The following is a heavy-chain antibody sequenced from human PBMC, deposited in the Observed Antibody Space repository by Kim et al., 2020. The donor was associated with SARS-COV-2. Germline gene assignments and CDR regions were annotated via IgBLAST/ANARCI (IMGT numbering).Heavy chain of an antibody. J-gene: IGHJ4*02. D-gene: IGHD3-16*02. CDR1: GYTFTSYA. V-gene: IGHV1-3*01. CDR2: INAGNGNT. Sequence: ASVKVSCKASGYTFTSYAMHWVRQAPGQRLEWMGWINAGNGNTKYSQKFQGRVTITRDTSASTAYMELSSLRSEDTAVYYCARVLGWHDYVWGSYRSPYFDYWGQGTLVTVSS. CDR3: ARVLGWHDYVWGSYRSPYFDY.